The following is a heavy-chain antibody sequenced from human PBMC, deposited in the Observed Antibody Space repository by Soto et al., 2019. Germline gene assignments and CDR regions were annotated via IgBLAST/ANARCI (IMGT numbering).Heavy chain of an antibody. CDR2: TYYKSRGSY. V-gene: IGHV6-1*01. CDR3: ARGSWDDVSGHYYMDV. Sequence: QVQLQQSSPGLVKPSQALSLTCDISGNSVSSNSAGWNWIRQTPSRGLEWLGRTYYKSRGSYTYAASVKSRIAVRADTSKNQFSLQLTSVTPEDTAVYYCARGSWDDVSGHYYMDVWDKGTTVTVSS. CDR1: GNSVSSNSAG. D-gene: IGHD1-1*01. J-gene: IGHJ6*03.